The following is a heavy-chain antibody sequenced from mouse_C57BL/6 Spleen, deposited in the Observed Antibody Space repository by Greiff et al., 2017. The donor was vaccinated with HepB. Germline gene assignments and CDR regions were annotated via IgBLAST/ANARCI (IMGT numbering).Heavy chain of an antibody. V-gene: IGHV2-9*02. CDR1: GFSLTSYG. CDR2: IWAGGST. CDR3: ARLEDI. D-gene: IGHD1-3*01. Sequence: VQVVESGPGLVAPSQSLSIPCTVSGFSLTSYGVHWVRQPPGKGLEWLGVIWAGGSTNYNSALMSRLSISKDNSKSQVFLKKNSLQTDDTAMYYGARLEDIWGQGTTLTVSS. J-gene: IGHJ2*01.